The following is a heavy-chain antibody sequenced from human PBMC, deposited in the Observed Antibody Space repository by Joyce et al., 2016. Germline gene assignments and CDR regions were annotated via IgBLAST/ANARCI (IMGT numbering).Heavy chain of an antibody. CDR1: GDSLSSSPYY. D-gene: IGHD3-3*01. Sequence: QVQLQESGPGLVKPSQTLSLTCTVSGDSLSSSPYYWSWIRQPAGKGLEWIGRIYTSGTTNYSPALESRVTISLDTSKNQFSLKLTSVTAADTVVYYCARGVFYDFWSGHFDYWGQGTRVTVSS. J-gene: IGHJ4*02. CDR3: ARGVFYDFWSGHFDY. CDR2: IYTSGTT. V-gene: IGHV4-61*02.